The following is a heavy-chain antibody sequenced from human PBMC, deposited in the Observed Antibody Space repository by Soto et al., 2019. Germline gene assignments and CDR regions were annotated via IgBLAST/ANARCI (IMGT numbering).Heavy chain of an antibody. CDR2: ISYDGSNK. V-gene: IGHV3-30-3*01. J-gene: IGHJ6*02. CDR3: ALLSIAAPRSSERYYYYGMDV. CDR1: GFTFSSYA. D-gene: IGHD6-6*01. Sequence: PGGSLRLSCAASGFTFSSYAMHWVRQAPGKGLEWVAVISYDGSNKYYADSVKGRFTISRDNSKNTLYLQMNSLRAEDTAVYYCALLSIAAPRSSERYYYYGMDVWGQGTTVPVSS.